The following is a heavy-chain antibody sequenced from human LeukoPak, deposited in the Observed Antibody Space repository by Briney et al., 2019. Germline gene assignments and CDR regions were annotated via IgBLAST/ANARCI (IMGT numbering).Heavy chain of an antibody. D-gene: IGHD3-16*01. CDR3: ARGGVITFAY. J-gene: IGHJ4*02. V-gene: IGHV3-7*01. Sequence: GGSLRLSCAASGFTFSSYSMNWVRQAPGKGLEWVANINQDGGEKYYVDSVKGRFTISRDNARNSLYLQMNSLRAEDTAVYYCARGGVITFAYWGQGTLVTVSS. CDR1: GFTFSSYS. CDR2: INQDGGEK.